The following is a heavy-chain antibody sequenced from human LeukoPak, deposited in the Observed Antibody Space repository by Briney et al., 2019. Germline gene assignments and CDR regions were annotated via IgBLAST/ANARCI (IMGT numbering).Heavy chain of an antibody. CDR1: GGSISSGGYY. V-gene: IGHV4-31*03. J-gene: IGHJ5*02. CDR3: ARDAANMSHPGWFDP. CDR2: IYYSGST. Sequence: SETLSLTCTVSGGSISSGGYYWSWIRQHPGKGLEWIGYIYYSGSTYYNPSLKSRVTISVDTSKNQFSLKLSSVTAADTAVYYCARDAANMSHPGWFDPWGQGTLVTVSS. D-gene: IGHD6-13*01.